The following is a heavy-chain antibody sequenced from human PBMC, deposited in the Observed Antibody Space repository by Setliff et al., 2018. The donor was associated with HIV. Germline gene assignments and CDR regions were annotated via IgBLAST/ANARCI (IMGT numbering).Heavy chain of an antibody. J-gene: IGHJ6*03. CDR1: GGSISHYY. Sequence: PSETLSLTCTVSGGSISHYYWNWIRQSPGKGLEWIGFISYSGTTNYNPSLESRVTISVDTSKNQFSLKLSSVTAADTAVYYCARGGENMKNYYYYYMDVWGKGTTVTVSS. CDR3: ARGGENMKNYYYYYMDV. D-gene: IGHD3-16*01. V-gene: IGHV4-59*08. CDR2: ISYSGTT.